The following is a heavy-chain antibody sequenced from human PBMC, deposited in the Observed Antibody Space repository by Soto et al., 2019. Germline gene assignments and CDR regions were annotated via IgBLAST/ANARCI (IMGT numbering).Heavy chain of an antibody. V-gene: IGHV4-31*03. CDR2: IYHTGST. CDR1: GDPVSSGSYY. Sequence: QVQLQESGPGLVQPSQTLSLTCSVSGDPVSSGSYYWTWVRQHPVKGLEWIGYIYHTGSTYYNPSLPSRLIMSIDTSKNQVSLHLYSVTAADTAVYFWAAKLGTTHYFDFWGQGSLGAVSS. D-gene: IGHD7-27*01. J-gene: IGHJ4*02. CDR3: AAKLGTTHYFDF.